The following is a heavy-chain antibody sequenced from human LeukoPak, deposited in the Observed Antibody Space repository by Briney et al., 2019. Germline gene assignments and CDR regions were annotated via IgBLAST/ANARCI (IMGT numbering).Heavy chain of an antibody. CDR1: GFTFSSYT. V-gene: IGHV3-23*01. CDR3: AKDLLQTFFFDSSGYYSDAFGM. J-gene: IGHJ3*02. Sequence: GGSLRLSCAASGFTFSSYTMTWVRQAPGKGLEWVSAISGSGGSTYYADSVKGGFTISRDNSKNTLSLHMNTLRAEDTAVYYCAKDLLQTFFFDSSGYYSDAFGMWGQGTMVTVSP. CDR2: ISGSGGST. D-gene: IGHD3-22*01.